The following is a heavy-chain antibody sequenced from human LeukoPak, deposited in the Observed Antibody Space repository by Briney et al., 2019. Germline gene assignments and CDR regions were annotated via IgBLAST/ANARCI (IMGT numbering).Heavy chain of an antibody. CDR2: INHSGST. Sequence: PSETLSLTCTVSGYSISSGYYWGWIRQPPGKGLEWIGEINHSGSTNYNPSLKSRVTISVDTSKDQFSLKLSSVTAADTAVYYCARQKRWVSLDYWGQGTLVTVSS. D-gene: IGHD2/OR15-2a*01. J-gene: IGHJ4*02. V-gene: IGHV4-38-2*02. CDR1: GYSISSGYY. CDR3: ARQKRWVSLDY.